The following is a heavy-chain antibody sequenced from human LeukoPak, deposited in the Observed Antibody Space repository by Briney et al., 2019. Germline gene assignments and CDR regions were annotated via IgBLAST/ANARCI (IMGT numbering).Heavy chain of an antibody. D-gene: IGHD5-24*01. J-gene: IGHJ4*02. CDR3: AKDDAWLQYGN. CDR1: GFTFSSQG. V-gene: IGHV3-23*01. CDR2: ISPNGVIT. Sequence: GGSLRLSCAASGFTFSSQGMNWVRQAPGKGLEWVSGISPNGVITYYADSVKGRFTISRDNSKGTVYLQMNSLRPEDTAVYYCAKDDAWLQYGNWGRGTLVTVSS.